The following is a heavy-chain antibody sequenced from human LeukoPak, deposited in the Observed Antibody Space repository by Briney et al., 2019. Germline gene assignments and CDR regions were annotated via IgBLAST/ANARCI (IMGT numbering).Heavy chain of an antibody. CDR2: ISSSSTTI. Sequence: GGSLRLSCAASGFTFSSYSMKWVRQAPGEGLEWVSYISSSSTTIYYADSVKGRFTISRDNAKNSLYLQMNSLRAEDTAVYYCARGSYGEYWGQGTLVTVSS. V-gene: IGHV3-48*04. CDR1: GFTFSSYS. CDR3: ARGSYGEY. J-gene: IGHJ4*02. D-gene: IGHD1-26*01.